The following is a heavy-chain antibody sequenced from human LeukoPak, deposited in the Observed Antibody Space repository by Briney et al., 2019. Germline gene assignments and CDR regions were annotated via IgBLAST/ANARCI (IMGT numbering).Heavy chain of an antibody. CDR1: GYTFTGYY. D-gene: IGHD1-1*01. CDR2: INPNSGGT. J-gene: IGHJ3*02. V-gene: IGHV1-2*02. Sequence: ASVKVSCKASGYTFTGYYMHWVRQAPGQGLEWMGWINPNSGGTNYAQKFQGRATMTRDTSINTVYMELSTLKSDDTAVYFCAGGTTGDAFDIWGQGTMVTVSS. CDR3: AGGTTGDAFDI.